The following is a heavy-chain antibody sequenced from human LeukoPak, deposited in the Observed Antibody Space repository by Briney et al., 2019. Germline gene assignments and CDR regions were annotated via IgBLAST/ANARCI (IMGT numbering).Heavy chain of an antibody. D-gene: IGHD4-17*01. V-gene: IGHV1-69*05. J-gene: IGHJ4*02. Sequence: SVKVSCKASGGTFSSYAISWVRQAPGQGLEWMGRIIPIFGTANYAQKFQGRVTITTDESTSTVYMELSSLRSEDTAVYYCAQLVRVGYGDRDWGQGTLVTVSS. CDR2: IIPIFGTA. CDR3: AQLVRVGYGDRD. CDR1: GGTFSSYA.